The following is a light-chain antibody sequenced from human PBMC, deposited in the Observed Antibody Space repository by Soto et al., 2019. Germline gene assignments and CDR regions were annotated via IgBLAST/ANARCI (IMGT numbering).Light chain of an antibody. J-gene: IGLJ1*01. V-gene: IGLV2-11*01. Sequence: QSALTQPRSVSESPGQSVTISCTGTSSDVGGYNYVSWYQQHPGKVPKLLIYDVTKRPSGVPDRFSGSKSGNTASLTISGLQAEDEAHYNCCSYAGSYTYVFGTGTTVTVL. CDR1: SSDVGGYNY. CDR2: DVT. CDR3: CSYAGSYTYV.